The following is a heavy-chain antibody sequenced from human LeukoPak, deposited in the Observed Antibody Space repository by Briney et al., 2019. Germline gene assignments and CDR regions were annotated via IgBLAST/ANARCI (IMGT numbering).Heavy chain of an antibody. J-gene: IGHJ4*02. CDR1: GFTFSSYN. D-gene: IGHD6-6*01. CDR3: AREYSSSSGSVSDY. Sequence: GGSLRLSCAASGFTFSSYNMNWVRQAPGKGLEWVSYISSSSSTIYYADSVKGRFTISRDNAKNSLYLQMNSLRDEDTAVYYYAREYSSSSGSVSDYWGQGTLVTVSS. CDR2: ISSSSSTI. V-gene: IGHV3-48*02.